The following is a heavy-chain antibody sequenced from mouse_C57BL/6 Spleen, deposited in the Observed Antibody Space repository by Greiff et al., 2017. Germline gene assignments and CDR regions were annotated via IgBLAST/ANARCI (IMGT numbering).Heavy chain of an antibody. V-gene: IGHV1-64*01. Sequence: QVQLQQPGAELVKPGASVKLSCKASGYTFTSYWMHWVKQRPGQGLEWIGMFHPNSGSTNYNEKFKSKATLTVDKSSSTAYMQLSSLTSEDSAVYYCAFTTVVATKYFDVWGTGTTVTVSS. CDR1: GYTFTSYW. CDR2: FHPNSGST. J-gene: IGHJ1*03. CDR3: AFTTVVATKYFDV. D-gene: IGHD1-1*01.